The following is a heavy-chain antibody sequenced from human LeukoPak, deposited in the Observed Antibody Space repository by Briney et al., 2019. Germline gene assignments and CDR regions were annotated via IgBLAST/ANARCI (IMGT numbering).Heavy chain of an antibody. D-gene: IGHD1-1*01. Sequence: SETLSLTCAVYGGSFSGYYWSWIRQPPGKGLEWIGEINHSGSTNYNPSLKSRVTISVDTSKNQFSLKLSSVTAADTAVYYCARAPPRTGTTARDAFDIWGQGTMVTVSS. CDR3: ARAPPRTGTTARDAFDI. CDR1: GGSFSGYY. CDR2: INHSGST. V-gene: IGHV4-34*01. J-gene: IGHJ3*02.